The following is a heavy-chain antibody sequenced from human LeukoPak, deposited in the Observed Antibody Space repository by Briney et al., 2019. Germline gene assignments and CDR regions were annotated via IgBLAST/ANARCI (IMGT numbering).Heavy chain of an antibody. CDR2: ISGSGGST. Sequence: RWAPHHPRKGLEWVSGISGSGGSTYYADSVKGRFTISRDNSKNTLYLQMNSLRAEDTAVYYCAKYGEYSYGYVDYWGQGTLVTVS. J-gene: IGHJ4*02. CDR3: AKYGEYSYGYVDY. D-gene: IGHD5-18*01. V-gene: IGHV3-23*01.